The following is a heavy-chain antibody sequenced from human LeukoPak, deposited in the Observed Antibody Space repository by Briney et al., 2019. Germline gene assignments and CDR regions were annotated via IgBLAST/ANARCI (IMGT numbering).Heavy chain of an antibody. CDR2: IYATGST. Sequence: SETLSLTCTVSGGSINSGNFYWSWIRQPAGEGLEWIGRIYATGSTSYNPSLESRVTISIDTSKNQFSLNLNSVTAADTAVYYCARWGYFDLGGGSPFDSWGQGTLVIVSS. J-gene: IGHJ4*02. CDR3: ARWGYFDLGGGSPFDS. D-gene: IGHD3/OR15-3a*01. V-gene: IGHV4-61*02. CDR1: GGSINSGNFY.